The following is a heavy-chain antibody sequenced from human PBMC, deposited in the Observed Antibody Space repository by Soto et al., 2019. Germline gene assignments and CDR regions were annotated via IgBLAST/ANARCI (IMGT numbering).Heavy chain of an antibody. D-gene: IGHD2-21*01. CDR3: ARHIAVSGTRGFDH. J-gene: IGHJ4*02. Sequence: QVQLQESGPGLMKPSGTLSLTCAVSGGSITSNWWSWVRQPPGKGLEWIAEIFHTGSANYNPSLMGRLTISMDKSRNHLSLNQNSVTAADTAVYYCARHIAVSGTRGFDHWGQGTLVTVSS. CDR1: GGSITSNW. V-gene: IGHV4-4*02. CDR2: IFHTGSA.